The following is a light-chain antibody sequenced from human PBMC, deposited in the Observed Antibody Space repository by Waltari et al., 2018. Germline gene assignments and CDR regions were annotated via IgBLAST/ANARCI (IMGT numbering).Light chain of an antibody. V-gene: IGKV1-39*01. CDR1: QSISNY. CDR2: SAS. Sequence: DIQMTQSPSSLSASVGDRVTLTCRANQSISNYLNWYQQNPGKSPKLLIHSASTLHSGVPSRFSGSGSGTDFTLTISSLQPEDFATYYCQQSDFIPYTFGQGTKLEIK. CDR3: QQSDFIPYT. J-gene: IGKJ2*01.